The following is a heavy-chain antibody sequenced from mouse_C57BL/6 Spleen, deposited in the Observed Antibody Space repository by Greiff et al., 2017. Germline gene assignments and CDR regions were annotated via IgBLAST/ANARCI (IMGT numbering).Heavy chain of an antibody. CDR3: TTVDSSGYSAWFAY. Sequence: VQLQQSGAELVRPGASVKLSCTASGFNIKDDYMPWVKQRPEQGLEWIGWIAPENGDTEYASKFQGKATIPADKSSNTAYLQLSSLTSEDTAVYYCTTVDSSGYSAWFAYWGQGTLVTVSA. CDR1: GFNIKDDY. J-gene: IGHJ3*01. CDR2: IAPENGDT. V-gene: IGHV14-4*01. D-gene: IGHD3-2*02.